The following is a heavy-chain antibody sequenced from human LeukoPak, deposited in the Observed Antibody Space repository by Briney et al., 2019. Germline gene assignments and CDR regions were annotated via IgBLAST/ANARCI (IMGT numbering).Heavy chain of an antibody. CDR1: GYSISSGYY. CDR3: ARGDSSMPGIFDD. J-gene: IGHJ4*02. Sequence: SETLSLTCTVSGYSISSGYYWGWIRQPPGKGLEWIGSIYHSGSTYYNPSLKSPVTISIDTSKNQFSLKLSSVTAADTAVYNCARGDSSMPGIFDDWGQGTPVTVSS. V-gene: IGHV4-38-2*02. D-gene: IGHD3-22*01. CDR2: IYHSGST.